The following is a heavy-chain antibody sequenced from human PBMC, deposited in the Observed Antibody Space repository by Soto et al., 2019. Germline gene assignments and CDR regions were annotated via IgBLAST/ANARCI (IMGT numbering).Heavy chain of an antibody. Sequence: ASVKVSCKASGYTFISYGISWVRQAPGQGLEWMGWISAYNGNTNYAQKLQGRVTMTTDTSTSTAYMELRSLRSDDTAVYYCARGGDSGSYYNWFDPWGQGALVTVSS. J-gene: IGHJ5*02. D-gene: IGHD1-26*01. CDR3: ARGGDSGSYYNWFDP. CDR2: ISAYNGNT. V-gene: IGHV1-18*04. CDR1: GYTFISYG.